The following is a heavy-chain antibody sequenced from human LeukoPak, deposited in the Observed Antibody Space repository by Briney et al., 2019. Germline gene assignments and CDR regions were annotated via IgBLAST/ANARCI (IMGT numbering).Heavy chain of an antibody. Sequence: PGGSLRLSCAVSGFTFSGHAMVWVRQGPGKGRAWVSFISYDGCSSVYADSVMGRFAISRDNSKNTVDLQINSLRYEDTAIYYCAKDWGQRGVGASLGHWGQGTLVIVSS. J-gene: IGHJ4*02. V-gene: IGHV3-30*18. D-gene: IGHD1-26*01. CDR2: ISYDGCSS. CDR1: GFTFSGHA. CDR3: AKDWGQRGVGASLGH.